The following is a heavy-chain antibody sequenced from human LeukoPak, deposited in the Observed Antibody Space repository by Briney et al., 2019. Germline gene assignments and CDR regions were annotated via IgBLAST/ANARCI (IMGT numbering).Heavy chain of an antibody. CDR2: IWYDGSNK. D-gene: IGHD5-24*01. CDR3: AAAEMATISY. Sequence: PGRSLRLSCAASGFTFSSYGMHWVRQAPGKGLEWVAVIWYDGSNKYYADSVKGRFTISRDNSKNTLYLQMNSLRAEDTAVYYCAAAEMATISYWRQGTLVTVSS. CDR1: GFTFSSYG. J-gene: IGHJ4*02. V-gene: IGHV3-33*01.